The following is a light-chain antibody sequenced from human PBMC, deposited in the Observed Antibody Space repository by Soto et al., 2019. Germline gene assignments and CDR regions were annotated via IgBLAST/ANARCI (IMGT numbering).Light chain of an antibody. J-gene: IGKJ4*01. CDR2: GAS. CDR3: QQFHRWPVT. V-gene: IGKV3-15*01. CDR1: QSVDSY. Sequence: EIVLTQSPASLSLTPGERATLSCRASQSVDSYLVWYQQKPGQAPRLLIYGASTRATGIPARFTVSGYGTDFTLTINSLRSEDVAVYYCQQFHRWPVTFGGGTKVDIK.